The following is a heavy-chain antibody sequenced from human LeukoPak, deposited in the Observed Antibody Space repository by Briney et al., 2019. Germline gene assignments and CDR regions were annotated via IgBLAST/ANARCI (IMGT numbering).Heavy chain of an antibody. CDR3: ARDLAYSRLDY. CDR2: INPDGNKK. Sequence: GGSLRLSCAVSGFTFSSSWMDWVRQAPGKGLEWVASINPDGNKKYSADSVKGRFTISRDNAENSLYLQMNSLRVEDTAFYYCARDLAYSRLDYWGQGMLVTVSS. D-gene: IGHD5-18*01. V-gene: IGHV3-7*01. CDR1: GFTFSSSW. J-gene: IGHJ4*02.